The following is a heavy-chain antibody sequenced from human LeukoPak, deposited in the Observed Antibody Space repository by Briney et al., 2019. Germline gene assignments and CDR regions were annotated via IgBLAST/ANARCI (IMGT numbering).Heavy chain of an antibody. CDR3: ARAYSSGWYGDFDY. V-gene: IGHV3-30*04. CDR1: GFTFSSYA. CDR2: ISYDGSNK. D-gene: IGHD6-19*01. Sequence: PGGSLRLSCAASGFTFSSYAMHWVRQAPGKGLEWVAVISYDGSNKYFADSVKGRFTISRDNSKNTLYLQMNSLRAEDTAVYYCARAYSSGWYGDFDYWGQGTLVTVSS. J-gene: IGHJ4*02.